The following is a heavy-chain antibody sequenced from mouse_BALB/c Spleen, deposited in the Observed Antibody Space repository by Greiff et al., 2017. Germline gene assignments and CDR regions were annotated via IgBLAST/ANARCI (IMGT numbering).Heavy chain of an antibody. D-gene: IGHD2-10*02. CDR2: ISTYYGDA. J-gene: IGHJ3*01. CDR1: GYTFTDYA. CDR3: AREGYGNLCAY. Sequence: LVESGAELVRPGVSVKISCKGSGYTFTDYAMHWVKQSHAKSLEWIGVISTYYGDASYNQKFKGKATMTVDKSSSTAYMELARLTSEDSAIYYCAREGYGNLCAYWGQGTLVTVSA. V-gene: IGHV1S137*01.